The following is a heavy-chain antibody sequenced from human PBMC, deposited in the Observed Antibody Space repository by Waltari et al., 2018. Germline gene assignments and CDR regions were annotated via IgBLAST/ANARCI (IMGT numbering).Heavy chain of an antibody. Sequence: QVQLQESGPGLVKPSETLSLACGVSGYSINSDYYWGWIRQSPERGLEWMGSINHSGKPYYNPSLKSRLTISVDTSRNQFSLNLNSVTAADTAVYYCAKEVVPGYIEHWGQGTLVTVSS. D-gene: IGHD6-6*01. CDR2: INHSGKP. CDR1: GYSINSDYY. CDR3: AKEVVPGYIEH. J-gene: IGHJ1*01. V-gene: IGHV4-38-2*01.